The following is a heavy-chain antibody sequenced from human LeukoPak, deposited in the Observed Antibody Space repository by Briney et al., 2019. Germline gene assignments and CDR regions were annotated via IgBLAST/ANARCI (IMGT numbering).Heavy chain of an antibody. V-gene: IGHV3-48*01. CDR3: ARDRPNYYDILTGYPPT. CDR1: GFTFSSYS. Sequence: PGGSLRLSCAASGFTFSSYSMNWVRQAPGKGLEWVSCISSRNSTIYYADSVKGRVTISRHNAKHSLYLQMNSLRAADTAVYYCARDRPNYYDILTGYPPTWGQGTLVTVSS. CDR2: ISSRNSTI. J-gene: IGHJ5*02. D-gene: IGHD3-9*01.